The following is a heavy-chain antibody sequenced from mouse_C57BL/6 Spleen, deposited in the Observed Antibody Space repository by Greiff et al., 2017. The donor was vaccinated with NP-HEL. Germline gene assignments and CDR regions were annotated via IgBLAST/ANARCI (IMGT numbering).Heavy chain of an antibody. CDR2: INPSNGGT. CDR3: ARGRLLSTGFDY. CDR1: GYTFTSYW. J-gene: IGHJ2*01. D-gene: IGHD1-1*01. Sequence: QVQLQQPGTELVKPGASVKLSCKASGYTFTSYWLHWVKQRPGQGLEWIGNINPSNGGTNYNEKFKSKATLTVDKSSSTAYMQLSSLTSEDSAVYYCARGRLLSTGFDYWGQGTTLTVSS. V-gene: IGHV1-53*01.